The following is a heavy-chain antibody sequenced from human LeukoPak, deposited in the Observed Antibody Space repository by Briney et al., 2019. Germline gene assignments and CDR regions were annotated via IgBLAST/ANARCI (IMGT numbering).Heavy chain of an antibody. Sequence: PSETLSLTCAVSGGSISSSNWLSWVRPPPGNGLEWIGEIYHRGSTNYNPPLKSRVTISVHKSKNQFSLKLSSVTAADTAVYYCALVPAAIRGVNWFDRWGQGTLVTVSS. J-gene: IGHJ5*02. CDR3: ALVPAAIRGVNWFDR. V-gene: IGHV4-4*02. CDR2: IYHRGST. CDR1: GGSISSSNW. D-gene: IGHD2-2*01.